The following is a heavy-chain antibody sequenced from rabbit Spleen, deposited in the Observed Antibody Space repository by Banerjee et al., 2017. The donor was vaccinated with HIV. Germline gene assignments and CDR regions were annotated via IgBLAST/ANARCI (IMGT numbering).Heavy chain of an antibody. J-gene: IGHJ4*01. Sequence: QSLEESGGDLVKPGASLTLTCIASGVSFSGNSYMCWVRQAPGKGLEWIACIYAGSSGNTYYASWAKGRFTISKSSSTTVTLQMTSLTAADTATYFCARGYSNGYNNYVNAFSLWGPGTLVTVS. CDR2: IYAGSSGNT. D-gene: IGHD6-1*01. CDR1: GVSFSGNSY. V-gene: IGHV1S40*01. CDR3: ARGYSNGYNNYVNAFSL.